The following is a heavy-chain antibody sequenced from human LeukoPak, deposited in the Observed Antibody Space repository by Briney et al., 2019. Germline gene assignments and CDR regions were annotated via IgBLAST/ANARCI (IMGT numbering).Heavy chain of an antibody. V-gene: IGHV3-7*03. CDR2: INQDGSEI. CDR3: ARRDGYSIFQH. J-gene: IGHJ1*01. D-gene: IGHD5-24*01. CDR1: GFSFSTSW. Sequence: GGSLRLSCVASGFSFSTSWMSWVRQAPGRGLEWVANINQDGSEIYYVDSVKGRFTISRDNAKNSLNLQMNSLRAEDSAMYYCARRDGYSIFQHWGQGTLVTVSS.